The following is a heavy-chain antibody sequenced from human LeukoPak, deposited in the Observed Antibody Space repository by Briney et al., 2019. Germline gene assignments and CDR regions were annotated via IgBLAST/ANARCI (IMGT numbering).Heavy chain of an antibody. V-gene: IGHV3-21*01. CDR1: GFTFSSYS. Sequence: DPGGSLRLSCAASGFTFSSYSMNWVRQAPGKGLEWVSSISSSSSYIYYADSVKGRFTISRDNAKNSLYLQMNSLRAEDTAVYDCARDINYYDSSGYFTWGQGTLVTVSS. J-gene: IGHJ5*02. CDR3: ARDINYYDSSGYFT. D-gene: IGHD3-22*01. CDR2: ISSSSSYI.